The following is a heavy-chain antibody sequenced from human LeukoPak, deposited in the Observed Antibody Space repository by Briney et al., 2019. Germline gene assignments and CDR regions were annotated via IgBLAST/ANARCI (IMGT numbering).Heavy chain of an antibody. D-gene: IGHD5-18*01. CDR3: ARVESGYSYGY. CDR2: IYYSGTT. CDR1: GGFISSFY. Sequence: SETLSLTCTVSGGFISSFYCSWIRQPPGKGLEWIGYIYYSGTTNYNPSLKSRVAISADTSKNQFSLRLSSVTAADTAVYYCARVESGYSYGYWGQGTLVTVSS. J-gene: IGHJ4*02. V-gene: IGHV4-59*08.